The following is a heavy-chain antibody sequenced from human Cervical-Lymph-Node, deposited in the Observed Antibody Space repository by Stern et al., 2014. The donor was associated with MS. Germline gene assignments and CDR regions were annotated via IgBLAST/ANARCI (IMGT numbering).Heavy chain of an antibody. CDR3: ARDSPSWGWCFDY. J-gene: IGHJ4*02. CDR2: ISCGGNTI. V-gene: IGHV3-11*01. CDR1: GFTFSDYY. Sequence: MQLVESGGGLVQPGGSLRLSCAASGFTFSDYYMRWIRQAPGKGLEWVSYISCGGNTIYYADSVKGRFTISRNNAKNSLYLQMNSLRAEDTAVYYCARDSPSWGWCFDYWGQGTLVTVSS. D-gene: IGHD6-19*01.